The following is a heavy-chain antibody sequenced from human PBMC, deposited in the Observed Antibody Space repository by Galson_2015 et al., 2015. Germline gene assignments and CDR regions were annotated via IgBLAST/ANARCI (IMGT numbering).Heavy chain of an antibody. CDR1: DFTVSSYS. Sequence: SLRLSCAASDFTVSSYSGSWGRQAPGEGLVWVSYISCSGSLIYYADSVKGRFTTSRDNAKNSLYLQMNSLSAEDTAVYYCGFVVVTATDAFDIWGQGIMVTVSS. J-gene: IGHJ3*02. D-gene: IGHD2-21*02. CDR2: ISCSGSLI. V-gene: IGHV3-48*03. CDR3: GFVVVTATDAFDI.